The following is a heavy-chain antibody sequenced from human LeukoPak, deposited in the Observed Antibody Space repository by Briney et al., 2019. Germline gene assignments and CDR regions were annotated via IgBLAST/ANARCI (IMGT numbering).Heavy chain of an antibody. V-gene: IGHV4-30-4*01. D-gene: IGHD3-9*01. J-gene: IGHJ4*02. CDR2: IYYSGST. CDR3: ARAGSYYDILTGYYNYFDY. Sequence: PSETLSLTCTVSGGSISSGDYYWSWIRQPPGKGLEWIGYIYYSGSTYYNPSLKSRVTISVDTSKNQFSLKLSSVTAADTAVYYCARAGSYYDILTGYYNYFDYWGQGTLVTVSS. CDR1: GGSISSGDYY.